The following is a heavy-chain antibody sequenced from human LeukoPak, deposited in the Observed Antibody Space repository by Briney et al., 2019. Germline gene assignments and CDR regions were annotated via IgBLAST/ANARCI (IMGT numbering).Heavy chain of an antibody. D-gene: IGHD4-17*01. CDR1: GFTFSSYW. Sequence: GGSLRLSCAASGFTFSSYWMSWVRQAPGKGLEWVANIKQDGSEKYYVDSVKGRFTIARDDAKNSLYLQMNSLRAEDTAVYYCARDGRNDYGDYEPPVSWFDPWGQGTLVTVSS. CDR3: ARDGRNDYGDYEPPVSWFDP. CDR2: IKQDGSEK. V-gene: IGHV3-7*01. J-gene: IGHJ5*02.